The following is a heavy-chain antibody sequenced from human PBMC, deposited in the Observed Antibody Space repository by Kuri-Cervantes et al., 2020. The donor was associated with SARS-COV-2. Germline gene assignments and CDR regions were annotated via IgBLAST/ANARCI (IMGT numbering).Heavy chain of an antibody. Sequence: ASVKVSCKASGYTFTGYYMHWVRQAPGQGLEWMGMVKTNSGNTLYAQIFQGRVTMTRDTSTSTVYMELSSLRSEDTAVYYCASQIITIFGVVIGEGGYFQHWGQGTLVTVSS. D-gene: IGHD3-3*01. V-gene: IGHV1-46*03. J-gene: IGHJ1*01. CDR2: VKTNSGNT. CDR3: ASQIITIFGVVIGEGGYFQH. CDR1: GYTFTGYY.